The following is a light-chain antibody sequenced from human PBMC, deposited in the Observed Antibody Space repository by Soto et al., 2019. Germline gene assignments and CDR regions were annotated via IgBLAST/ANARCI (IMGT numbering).Light chain of an antibody. V-gene: IGLV2-14*01. CDR1: SSDIGGYDY. CDR3: TSYASGSSHVV. Sequence: QSALTQPASVSGSPGQSITLSCTGTSSDIGGYDYVSWYQRHPGKAPKLIIYDVNNRPSGVSNRFSGSKSGNTASLTISGLPVEDEADYYCTSYASGSSHVVFGGGTKLTVL. CDR2: DVN. J-gene: IGLJ2*01.